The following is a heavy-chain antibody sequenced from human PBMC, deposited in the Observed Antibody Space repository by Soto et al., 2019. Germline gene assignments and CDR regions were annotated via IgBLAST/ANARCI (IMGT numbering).Heavy chain of an antibody. Sequence: QMQLQASGPGLVKPSETLSLTCNVSGASVSNGYWSWIRQPPGKGLEWIGFMYFGGSFNYNPSLSSRVPRSVEASKNQCSMKLTSVTASDTAVYFCARSYYGSTAFAVDPWGQGTLVTVSS. J-gene: IGHJ5*02. V-gene: IGHV4-59*02. CDR3: ARSYYGSTAFAVDP. D-gene: IGHD1-26*01. CDR2: MYFGGSF. CDR1: GASVSNGY.